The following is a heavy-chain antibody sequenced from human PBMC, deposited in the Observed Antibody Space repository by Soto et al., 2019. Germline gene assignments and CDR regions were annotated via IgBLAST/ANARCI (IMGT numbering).Heavy chain of an antibody. CDR1: GFTFSRFW. J-gene: IGHJ4*02. D-gene: IGHD6-13*01. Sequence: GGSLRLSCAASGFTFSRFWMHWVRQAPGKGLVWVSRINTDGSSTTYADSVKSRFTISRDNAKNTLYLQMDSLRAEDTGVYYCTRDPGAYSSTWSFYFDSWGQGTLVTVSS. CDR2: INTDGSST. V-gene: IGHV3-74*01. CDR3: TRDPGAYSSTWSFYFDS.